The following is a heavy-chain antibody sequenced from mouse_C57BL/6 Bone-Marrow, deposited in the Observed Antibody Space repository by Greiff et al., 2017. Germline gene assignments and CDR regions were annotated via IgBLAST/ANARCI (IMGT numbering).Heavy chain of an antibody. V-gene: IGHV1-81*01. CDR1: GYTFTSYG. Sequence: VQLQQSGAELARPGASVKLSCQASGYTFTSYGISWVKQRTGQGLEWIGEIYPRSGNTYYNEKFKGKATLTADKSSSTAYMELRSLTSEDSAVYFCARYYYYGSSYAMDYWGQGTSVTVSS. D-gene: IGHD1-1*01. CDR3: ARYYYYGSSYAMDY. J-gene: IGHJ4*01. CDR2: IYPRSGNT.